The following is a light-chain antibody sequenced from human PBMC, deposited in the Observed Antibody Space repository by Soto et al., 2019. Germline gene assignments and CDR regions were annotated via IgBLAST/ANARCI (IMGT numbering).Light chain of an antibody. CDR2: AAS. V-gene: IGKV1-12*01. CDR1: QDISSD. Sequence: DIQMTQSPSSVSASVGDRVTITCRASQDISSDLAWYQHRPGKGPKFLIYAASTLQNGVPSRFSGSGSGTDFTLAINNLQPEDFATDVCEQASCCPLSFGGGTKVEMK. J-gene: IGKJ4*01. CDR3: EQASCCPLS.